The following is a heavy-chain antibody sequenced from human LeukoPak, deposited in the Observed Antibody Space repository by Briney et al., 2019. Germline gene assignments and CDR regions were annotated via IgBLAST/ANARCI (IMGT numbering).Heavy chain of an antibody. Sequence: ASVKVSCKASGCIFTDYYIHWVRQAPGQGLEWMGWINPNSGGTKYSQKFQDRVTMTSDTSISTAYMELSRLRSDDTAVYYCARDHNWGFFDYWGQGAMVTVSS. D-gene: IGHD3-16*01. CDR1: GCIFTDYY. CDR3: ARDHNWGFFDY. V-gene: IGHV1-2*02. J-gene: IGHJ4*02. CDR2: INPNSGGT.